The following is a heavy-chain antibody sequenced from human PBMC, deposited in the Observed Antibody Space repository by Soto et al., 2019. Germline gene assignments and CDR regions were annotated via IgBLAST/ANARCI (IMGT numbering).Heavy chain of an antibody. Sequence: QVQLQESGPGLVKPSETLSLTCTVSGGSISSYYWSWIRQPPGKGLAWIGYIYYSGSTNYNPSLKSRVTISVDTSKNQVSLKLSSVTAADTAVYYCARGTVTAIPSYWGQGTLVTVSS. D-gene: IGHD2-21*02. CDR3: ARGTVTAIPSY. CDR2: IYYSGST. CDR1: GGSISSYY. J-gene: IGHJ4*02. V-gene: IGHV4-59*01.